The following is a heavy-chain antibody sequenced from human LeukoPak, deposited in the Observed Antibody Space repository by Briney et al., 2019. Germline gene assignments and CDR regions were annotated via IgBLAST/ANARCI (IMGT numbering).Heavy chain of an antibody. CDR3: ARTTMVRGTYYMDV. V-gene: IGHV1-69*06. D-gene: IGHD3-10*01. CDR1: GGTFSSYA. Sequence: SVKVSCKASGGTFSSYAISWVRQAPGQGLEWMGGIIPIFGTANYAQKFQSRVTITADKSTSTAYMELSSLRSEDTAVYYCARTTMVRGTYYMDVWGKGTTVTVSS. J-gene: IGHJ6*03. CDR2: IIPIFGTA.